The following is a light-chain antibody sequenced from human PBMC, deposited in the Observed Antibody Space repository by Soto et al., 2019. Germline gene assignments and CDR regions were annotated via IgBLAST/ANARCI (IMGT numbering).Light chain of an antibody. CDR1: SSDVGSYNV. Sequence: QSALTQPASVSGSPGQSITISCTGTSSDVGSYNVVSWYQQHPGKAPKLMIYEGSKRPSGVSNRFSGSKSGNTASLTISGLQAEDEADYYCCSYAGTGTYFFGTGTKLTVL. J-gene: IGLJ1*01. V-gene: IGLV2-23*01. CDR3: CSYAGTGTYF. CDR2: EGS.